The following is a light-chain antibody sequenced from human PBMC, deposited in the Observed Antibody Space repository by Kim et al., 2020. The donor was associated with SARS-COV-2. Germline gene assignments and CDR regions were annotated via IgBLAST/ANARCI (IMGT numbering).Light chain of an antibody. CDR1: SLRSYY. CDR2: GKN. V-gene: IGLV3-19*01. J-gene: IGLJ2*01. CDR3: NSRDSSGNHPVV. Sequence: SSELTQDPAVSVALGQTVRITCQGDSLRSYYASWYQQKPGQAPVLVIYGKNNRPSGIPDRFSGSSSGNTAFLTITGAQAEDEADYYCNSRDSSGNHPVVF.